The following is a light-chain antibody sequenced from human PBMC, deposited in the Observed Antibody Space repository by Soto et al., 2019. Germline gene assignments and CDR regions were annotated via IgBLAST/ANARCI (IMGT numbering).Light chain of an antibody. V-gene: IGKV3-11*01. CDR3: QQRSNWPPA. Sequence: EIVLTQSPGTLSLSPGERATLSCRASQSVSSYLAWYQHKPGQAPRLLMYDASNRATGIPARFSGSGSGTDFTLTISSLEPEDFAVYYCQQRSNWPPAFGQGTRLEIK. J-gene: IGKJ5*01. CDR1: QSVSSY. CDR2: DAS.